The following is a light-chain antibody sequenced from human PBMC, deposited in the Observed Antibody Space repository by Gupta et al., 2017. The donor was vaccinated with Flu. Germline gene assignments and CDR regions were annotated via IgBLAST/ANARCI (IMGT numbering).Light chain of an antibody. V-gene: IGKV3-11*01. CDR1: ESIGDY. Sequence: EIVLTQSPVTLSLSPGVTATLPCRTSESIGDYLSWFQQKSGQAPRLLIYHASKRATGIPPRFSGSGSGTEFTLTISSLEPEDFAIYYCQQRSVWPLTFGRGTKVEIK. CDR2: HAS. CDR3: QQRSVWPLT. J-gene: IGKJ4*01.